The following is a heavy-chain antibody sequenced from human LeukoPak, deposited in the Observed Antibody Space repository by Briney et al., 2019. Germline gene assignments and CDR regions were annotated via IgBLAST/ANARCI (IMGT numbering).Heavy chain of an antibody. CDR1: GFTFSSYA. J-gene: IGHJ1*01. CDR2: ISYDGSNK. V-gene: IGHV3-30-3*01. D-gene: IGHD2-15*01. CDR3: ARDSYCSGGSCRHFQH. Sequence: PGGSLRLSCAASGFTFSSYAMHWVRQAPGKGLEWVAVISYDGSNKYYADSVKGRFTISRDNSKNTLYLQMNSLRAEDTAVYYCARDSYCSGGSCRHFQHWGQGTLVTVSS.